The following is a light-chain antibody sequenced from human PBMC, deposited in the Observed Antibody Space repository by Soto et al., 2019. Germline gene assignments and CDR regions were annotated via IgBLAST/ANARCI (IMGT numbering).Light chain of an antibody. CDR3: QQYGIMWT. CDR1: QGLSSRN. J-gene: IGKJ1*01. Sequence: EIVMTQSPATISLSPGESSTLSCRASQGLSSRNFAWYQQTPGQAPRLLLYDASNRATGIPARFSGSGSGTDFTLTISRQEPEDFAMYYCQQYGIMWTFGQGTKVDIK. CDR2: DAS. V-gene: IGKV3-20*01.